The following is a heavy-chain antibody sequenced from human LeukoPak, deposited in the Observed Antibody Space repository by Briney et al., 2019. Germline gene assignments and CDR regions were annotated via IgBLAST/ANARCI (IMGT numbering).Heavy chain of an antibody. CDR3: ARATPPYYYMDV. Sequence: SVKVSCKASGGTFSSYAISWVRQAPGQGLEWMGGIIPIFGTANYAQKFQGRVTITADESTSTAYMELSSLRSEDTAVYYCARATPPYYYMDVWGKGTTVTASS. CDR2: IIPIFGTA. V-gene: IGHV1-69*01. CDR1: GGTFSSYA. J-gene: IGHJ6*03.